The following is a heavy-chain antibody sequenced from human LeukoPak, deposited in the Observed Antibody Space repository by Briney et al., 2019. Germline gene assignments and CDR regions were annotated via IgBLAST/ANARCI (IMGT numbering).Heavy chain of an antibody. CDR1: GGSISSNY. J-gene: IGHJ4*02. D-gene: IGHD3-22*01. V-gene: IGHV4-59*01. CDR2: IYYSGST. Sequence: SETLSLTCTVSGGSISSNYWSWIRQPPGKGLEWIGYIYYSGSTNYNPSLKSRVTISVDTSKNQFSLKLSSVTAADTAVYYCARDDSSGLSNWGQGTLVTVSS. CDR3: ARDDSSGLSN.